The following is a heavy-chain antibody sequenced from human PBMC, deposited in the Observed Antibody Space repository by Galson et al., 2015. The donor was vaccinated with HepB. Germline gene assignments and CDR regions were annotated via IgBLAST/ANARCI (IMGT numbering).Heavy chain of an antibody. D-gene: IGHD6-19*01. CDR2: ISAYNGNT. Sequence: QSGAEVKKPGASVKVSCKASGYTFTSYGISWVRQAPGQGLEWMGWISAYNGNTNYAQKLQGRVTMTTDTSTSTAYMELRSLRSDDTAVYYCARDGPFHSSGWYGWFDPWGQGTLVTVSS. CDR3: ARDGPFHSSGWYGWFDP. CDR1: GYTFTSYG. J-gene: IGHJ5*02. V-gene: IGHV1-18*01.